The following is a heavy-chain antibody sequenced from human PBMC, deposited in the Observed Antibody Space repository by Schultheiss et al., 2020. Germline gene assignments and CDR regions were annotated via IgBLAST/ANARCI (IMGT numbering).Heavy chain of an antibody. CDR3: ARDLGYGDYALGDY. CDR1: GFTFSSYG. D-gene: IGHD4-17*01. CDR2: IWYDGSNK. J-gene: IGHJ4*02. Sequence: GGSLRLSCAASGFTFSSYGMHWVRQAPGKGLEWVAVIWYDGSNKYYADSVKGRFTISRDNSKNTLYLEMNSLRAEDTAVYYCARDLGYGDYALGDYWGQGTLVTVAS. V-gene: IGHV3-33*01.